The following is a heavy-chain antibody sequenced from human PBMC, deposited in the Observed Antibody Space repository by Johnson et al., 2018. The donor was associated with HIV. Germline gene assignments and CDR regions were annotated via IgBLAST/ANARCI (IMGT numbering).Heavy chain of an antibody. CDR3: ARDRFPYYDFWSGYYRGAFDI. D-gene: IGHD3-3*01. CDR1: GFTFSSYA. J-gene: IGHJ3*02. Sequence: QVQLVESGGGVVQPGRSLRLSCVASGFTFSSYAMHWVRQAPGKGLEWVAVISYAGSNKYYADSVKGRFTISRDNSKNTLYLQMNSLRAEDTAVYYCARDRFPYYDFWSGYYRGAFDIWGQGTMVTVSS. V-gene: IGHV3-30*04. CDR2: ISYAGSNK.